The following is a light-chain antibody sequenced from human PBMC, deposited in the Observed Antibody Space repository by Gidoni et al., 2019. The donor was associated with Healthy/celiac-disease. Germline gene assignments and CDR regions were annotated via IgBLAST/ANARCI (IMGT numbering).Light chain of an antibody. CDR2: YDS. CDR3: QVWDSSSDLGRGVV. CDR1: NIGSKS. J-gene: IGLJ2*01. Sequence: SYVLTQPPSVSVAPGKTARITCGGNNIGSKSVHWYQQKPGQAPVLVIYYDSDRPSGIPERFSGSNSGNTATLTISRVEAGDEADYYCQVWDSSSDLGRGVVFGGGTKLTVL. V-gene: IGLV3-21*04.